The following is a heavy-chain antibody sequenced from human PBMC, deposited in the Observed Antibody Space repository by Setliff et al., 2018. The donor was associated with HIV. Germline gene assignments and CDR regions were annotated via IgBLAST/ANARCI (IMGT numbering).Heavy chain of an antibody. CDR2: IYASGRT. J-gene: IGHJ6*03. V-gene: IGHV4-4*07. CDR1: GGSISSYY. Sequence: SETLSLTCTVSGGSISSYYWSWIRQPAGKGLEWIGRIYASGRTNYNPSLKSRVTLSVDTSKNQFSLKVTSVTAADTAVYYCAREIQFSATTYYYYYMDDWDRGTTVTVSS. D-gene: IGHD5-18*01. CDR3: AREIQFSATTYYYYYMDD.